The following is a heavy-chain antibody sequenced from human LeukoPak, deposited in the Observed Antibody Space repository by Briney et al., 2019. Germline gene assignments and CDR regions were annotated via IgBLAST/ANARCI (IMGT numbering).Heavy chain of an antibody. D-gene: IGHD2/OR15-2a*01. CDR2: IKEDGSER. J-gene: IGHJ4*02. CDR1: AFIFSGHW. V-gene: IGHV3-7*01. Sequence: GGSLRLSCEGSAFIFSGHWMNWVRQTPGKGLEWVASIKEDGSERQYVDSVKGRFTISRDNAKNSLVLQMNSLRAEDTAVYYCVKNWDYWGQGTLVTVSS. CDR3: VKNWDY.